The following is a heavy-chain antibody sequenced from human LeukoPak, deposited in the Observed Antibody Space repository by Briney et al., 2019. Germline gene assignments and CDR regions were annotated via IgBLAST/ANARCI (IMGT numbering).Heavy chain of an antibody. CDR3: AREEHIVGALDY. CDR2: ISCSSSYI. CDR1: GFTFSSYS. D-gene: IGHD1-26*01. J-gene: IGHJ4*02. V-gene: IGHV3-21*01. Sequence: PGGSLRLSCAASGFTFSSYSMNWVRQAPGKGLEWVSSISCSSSYIYYADSVKGRFTISKDNAKNSLYLQMNSLRAEDTAVYYCAREEHIVGALDYWGQGTLVTVSS.